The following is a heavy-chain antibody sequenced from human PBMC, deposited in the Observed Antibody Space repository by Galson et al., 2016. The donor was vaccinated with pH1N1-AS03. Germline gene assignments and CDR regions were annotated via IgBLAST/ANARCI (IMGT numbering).Heavy chain of an antibody. CDR3: ARFRSSWTFYYGLDV. J-gene: IGHJ6*02. V-gene: IGHV4-30-2*02. Sequence: TLSLTCAVSGGSISSGGYSWSWIRQPPGKGLEWIGYIYHTGSTNYNPSLKSRVTISVDTSKNQFSLKLSSVTAADTAVYYCARFRSSWTFYYGLDVWGQGTTVTVSS. CDR2: IYHTGST. D-gene: IGHD6-13*01. CDR1: GGSISSGGYS.